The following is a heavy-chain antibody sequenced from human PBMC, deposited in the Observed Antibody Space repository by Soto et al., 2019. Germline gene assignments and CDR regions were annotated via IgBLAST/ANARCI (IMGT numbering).Heavy chain of an antibody. Sequence: QVQLVQSGAEMKEPGSSVTVSCKASGGNFSNSGISWVRQAPGQGLEWMGGIVPLFGTTNYAHKFRGRVTFTADESTSSAYLEVASLISEDTAVYYCARVSGRSWYNGFDPWGQGTLVTVST. J-gene: IGHJ5*02. CDR1: GGNFSNSG. CDR3: ARVSGRSWYNGFDP. V-gene: IGHV1-69*01. D-gene: IGHD6-13*01. CDR2: IVPLFGTT.